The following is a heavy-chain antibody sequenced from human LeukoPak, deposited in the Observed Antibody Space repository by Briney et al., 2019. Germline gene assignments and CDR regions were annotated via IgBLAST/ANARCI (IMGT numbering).Heavy chain of an antibody. CDR3: ARATAKGNYYHGMDV. V-gene: IGHV1-69*06. Sequence: SVKVSCKASGGTLWSYAMSWVRQAPGQGLEWMGGIIPMFGTTSYAQKFQGRVTIGADTSTNTAYVEVRGLRSEDTAVYYCARATAKGNYYHGMDVWGKGTTVSVPS. CDR1: GGTLWSYA. CDR2: IIPMFGTT. D-gene: IGHD2-21*02. J-gene: IGHJ6*04.